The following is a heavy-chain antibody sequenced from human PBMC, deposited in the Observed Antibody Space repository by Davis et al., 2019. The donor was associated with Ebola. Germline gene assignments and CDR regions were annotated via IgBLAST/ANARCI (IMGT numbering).Heavy chain of an antibody. CDR2: IWYDGSNK. Sequence: GGSLRLSCAASGFTFSNAWMSWVRQAPGKGLEWVAVIWYDGSNKYYADSVKGRFTISRDNSKNTLYLQMNSLRAEDTAVYYCARDQYQLLLYYYYGMDVWGQGTTVTVSS. V-gene: IGHV3-33*08. D-gene: IGHD2-2*01. J-gene: IGHJ6*02. CDR3: ARDQYQLLLYYYYGMDV. CDR1: GFTFSNAW.